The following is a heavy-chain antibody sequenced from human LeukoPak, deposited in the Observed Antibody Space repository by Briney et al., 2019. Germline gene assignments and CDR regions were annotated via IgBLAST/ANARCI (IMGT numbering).Heavy chain of an antibody. D-gene: IGHD3-22*01. Sequence: ASVKVSCKASGYTFTDYYMHWVRQAPGQGLEWMGWINPNSGGTSYAQKFQGRVTMTRDTSISTAYMDLSRLRSDDTAVYYCARAGIWDYDDTSGYHNAAFDIWGQGTMVTASS. CDR2: INPNSGGT. V-gene: IGHV1-2*02. CDR1: GYTFTDYY. CDR3: ARAGIWDYDDTSGYHNAAFDI. J-gene: IGHJ3*02.